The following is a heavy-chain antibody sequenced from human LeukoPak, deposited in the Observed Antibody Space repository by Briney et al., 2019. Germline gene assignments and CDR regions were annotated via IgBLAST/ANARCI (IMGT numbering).Heavy chain of an antibody. CDR1: GFIFSSYA. V-gene: IGHV3-23*01. CDR3: AKDLTVTTLGYFQH. J-gene: IGHJ1*01. D-gene: IGHD4-17*01. Sequence: GGSLRLSCAASGFIFSSYAMSWVRQAPGKGLEWVSAISGSGGSTYYADSVKGRFTISRDNSKNTLYLQMNSLRVEDTAVYYCAKDLTVTTLGYFQHWGQGALVTVSS. CDR2: ISGSGGST.